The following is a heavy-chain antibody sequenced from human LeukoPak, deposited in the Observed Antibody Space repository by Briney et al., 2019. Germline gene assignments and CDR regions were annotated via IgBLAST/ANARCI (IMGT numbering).Heavy chain of an antibody. Sequence: SGGSLRLSCAASGYTVEAHFMSWVRQAPGKALEWVSVFYHGDRTYYADSVKGRFTISRDSSENTVYLQMKSLRDEDTAVYYCARDRDDSSVHHYFDYWGQGALVTVSS. V-gene: IGHV3-66*02. CDR2: FYHGDRT. CDR3: ARDRDDSSVHHYFDY. CDR1: GYTVEAHF. J-gene: IGHJ4*02. D-gene: IGHD3-22*01.